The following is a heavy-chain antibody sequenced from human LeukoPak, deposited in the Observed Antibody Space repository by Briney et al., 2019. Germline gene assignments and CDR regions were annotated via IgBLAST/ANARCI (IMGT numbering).Heavy chain of an antibody. Sequence: GASVKVSCKASGYTFTGYYMHWVRQAPGQGLEWMGWINPNSGGTNYAQKFQGRVTMTRDTSISTAYMELSRLRSDDTAVYYCARDPGIAAAGERFDYWGQGTLVTVSS. CDR3: ARDPGIAAAGERFDY. CDR1: GYTFTGYY. J-gene: IGHJ4*02. D-gene: IGHD6-13*01. CDR2: INPNSGGT. V-gene: IGHV1-2*02.